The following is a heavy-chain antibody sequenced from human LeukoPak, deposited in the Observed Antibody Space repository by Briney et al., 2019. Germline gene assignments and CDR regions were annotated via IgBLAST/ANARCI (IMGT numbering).Heavy chain of an antibody. D-gene: IGHD4-23*01. CDR1: GGSISSYY. CDR3: ARASYGGYFDY. CDR2: IYYSGST. V-gene: IGHV4-59*01. Sequence: SETLSLTCTVSGGSISSYYWSWIRQPPGKGLEWIAYIYYSGSTNYNPSLKSRVTISVDTSKNQFSLKLSSVTAADTAVYYCARASYGGYFDYWGQGTLVTVSS. J-gene: IGHJ4*02.